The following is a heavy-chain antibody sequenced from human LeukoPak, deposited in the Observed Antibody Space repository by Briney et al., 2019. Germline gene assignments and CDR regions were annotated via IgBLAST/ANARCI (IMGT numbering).Heavy chain of an antibody. CDR3: AKDRPGYSNLWAY. V-gene: IGHV3-23*01. Sequence: HPGGSLRLSCAASGFTFSNYVMSWVRQAPGKGLKWVSSISGSGGGTYYADSVKGRFTISRDSSKNTLYLQMNSLRAEDTAVYYCAKDRPGYSNLWAYWGQGTLVTVSS. CDR1: GFTFSNYV. D-gene: IGHD6-13*01. CDR2: ISGSGGGT. J-gene: IGHJ4*02.